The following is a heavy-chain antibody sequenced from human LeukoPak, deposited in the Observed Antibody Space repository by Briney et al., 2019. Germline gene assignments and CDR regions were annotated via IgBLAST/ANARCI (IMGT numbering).Heavy chain of an antibody. J-gene: IGHJ5*02. CDR1: GGSISSYY. V-gene: IGHV4-59*01. D-gene: IGHD3-10*01. Sequence: PSETLSLTCAVSGGSISSYYWSWIRQPPEKGLEWIGYIYYSGSTNYNPSLKSRVTISVDTSKNQFSLKLSSVTAADTAVYYCARGIGWFGELKNWFDPWGQGTLVTVSS. CDR2: IYYSGST. CDR3: ARGIGWFGELKNWFDP.